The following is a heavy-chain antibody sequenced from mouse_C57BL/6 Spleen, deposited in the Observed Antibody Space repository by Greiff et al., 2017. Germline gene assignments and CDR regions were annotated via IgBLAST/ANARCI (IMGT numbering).Heavy chain of an antibody. CDR1: GYTFTSYW. D-gene: IGHD2-4*01. Sequence: QVQLKQPGAELVRPGSSVKLSCKASGYTFTSYWMDWVKQRPGQGLEWIGNIYPSDSETHYNQKFQDKATLTVDKSSSTAYMQRSSLTSEDSAVYYCARSNDYDGEYYAMDYWGQGTSVTVSS. CDR3: ARSNDYDGEYYAMDY. CDR2: IYPSDSET. V-gene: IGHV1-61*01. J-gene: IGHJ4*01.